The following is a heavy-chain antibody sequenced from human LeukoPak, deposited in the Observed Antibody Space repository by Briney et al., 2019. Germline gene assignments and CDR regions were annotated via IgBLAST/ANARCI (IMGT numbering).Heavy chain of an antibody. J-gene: IGHJ6*02. CDR1: GGSFSGYY. CDR2: INHSGST. Sequence: LETLSLTCAVYGGSFSGYYWSWIRHPPGKGLEWSGGINHSGSTNYTPSLKSRVTISVDTSKNQFSLKLSSVTAADTAVYYCARGVTVADYYYYYGMDVWGQGTTVTVSS. V-gene: IGHV4-34*01. D-gene: IGHD4-23*01. CDR3: ARGVTVADYYYYYGMDV.